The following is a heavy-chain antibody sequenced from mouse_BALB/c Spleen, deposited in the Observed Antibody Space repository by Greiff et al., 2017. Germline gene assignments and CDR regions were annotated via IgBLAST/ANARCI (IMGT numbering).Heavy chain of an antibody. Sequence: QVQLKQSGPGLVAPSQSLSITCTVSGFSLTSYDISWIRQPPGKGLEWLGVIWTGGGTNYNSAFMSRLSISKDNSKSQVFLKMNSLQTDDTAIYYCVRGENYYGYWFAYWGQGTLVTVSA. D-gene: IGHD1-2*01. CDR3: VRGENYYGYWFAY. V-gene: IGHV2-9-2*01. CDR2: IWTGGGT. CDR1: GFSLTSYD. J-gene: IGHJ3*01.